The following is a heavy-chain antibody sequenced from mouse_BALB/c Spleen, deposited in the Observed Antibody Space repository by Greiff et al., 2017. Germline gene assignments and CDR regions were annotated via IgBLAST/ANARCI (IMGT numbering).Heavy chain of an antibody. Sequence: GKVVESGPGLVAPSQSLSITCTVSGFSLTSYGVHWVRQPPGKGLEWLGVIWAGGSTNYNSALMSRLSISKDNSKSQVFLKMNSLQTDDTAMYYCARPTAPSYWGQGTLVTVSA. CDR2: IWAGGST. D-gene: IGHD1-2*01. CDR1: GFSLTSYG. V-gene: IGHV2-9*02. J-gene: IGHJ3*01. CDR3: ARPTAPSY.